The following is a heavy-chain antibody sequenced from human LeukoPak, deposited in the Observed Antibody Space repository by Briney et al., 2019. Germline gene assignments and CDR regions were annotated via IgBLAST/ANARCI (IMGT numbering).Heavy chain of an antibody. Sequence: SETLSLTCAVYGGSFSGYYWSWIRQPPGKGLEWIGEINHSGSTNYNPSLKSRVTISVDTSKNQFSLKLSSVTAADTAVYYCGRSGYTYGYYAFNIGAQGKMVPVSS. V-gene: IGHV4-34*01. CDR3: GRSGYTYGYYAFNI. CDR2: INHSGST. J-gene: IGHJ3*02. D-gene: IGHD5-18*01. CDR1: GGSFSGYY.